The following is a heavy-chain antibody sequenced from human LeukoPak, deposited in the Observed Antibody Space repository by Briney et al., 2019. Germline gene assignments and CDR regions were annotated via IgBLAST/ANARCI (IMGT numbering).Heavy chain of an antibody. CDR1: GGSISSGGYY. D-gene: IGHD6-19*01. CDR2: IYTSGST. J-gene: IGHJ5*02. V-gene: IGHV4-61*02. CDR3: ARDLTNPGWYVWFDP. Sequence: PSQTLSLTCAVSGGSISSGGYYWSWIRQPAGKGLEWIGRIYTSGSTNYNPSLKSRVTMSVDTSKNQFSLKLSSVTAADTAVYYCARDLTNPGWYVWFDPWGQGTLVTVSS.